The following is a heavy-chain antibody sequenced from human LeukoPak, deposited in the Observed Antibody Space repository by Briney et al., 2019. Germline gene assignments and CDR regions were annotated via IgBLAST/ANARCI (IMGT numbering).Heavy chain of an antibody. CDR1: GYSFTNYW. V-gene: IGHV5-51*01. J-gene: IGHJ4*02. CDR2: IYPGDSDT. D-gene: IGHD2-2*02. CDR3: ARYSRDCSSTSCYKGGGDY. Sequence: GESLKISCKGSGYSFTNYWIGWVRQMPGKGLEWMGIIYPGDSDTRYSPSFQGQVTISADKSITTAYLQWSSLKASDTAMYYCARYSRDCSSTSCYKGGGDYWGQGTLVTVSS.